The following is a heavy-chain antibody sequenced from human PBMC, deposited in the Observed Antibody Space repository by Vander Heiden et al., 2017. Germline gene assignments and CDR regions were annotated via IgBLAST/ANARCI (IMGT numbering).Heavy chain of an antibody. CDR3: ARDGGYYYGSGSYYYYYGMDV. CDR2: INPNSGGT. Sequence: QVQLVQSGAEVKKPGASVKVSCKASGYTFTGYYMHWVRQAHGQGLEWMGWINPNSGGTNYAQKFQGWVTMTRDTSISTAYMELSRLRSDDTAVYYCARDGGYYYGSGSYYYYYGMDVWGQGTTVTVSS. V-gene: IGHV1-2*04. J-gene: IGHJ6*02. CDR1: GYTFTGYY. D-gene: IGHD3-10*01.